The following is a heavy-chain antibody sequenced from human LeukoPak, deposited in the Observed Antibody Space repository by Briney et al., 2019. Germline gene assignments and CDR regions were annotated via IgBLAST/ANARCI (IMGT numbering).Heavy chain of an antibody. J-gene: IGHJ4*02. CDR2: IHDSGRT. Sequence: SETLSLTCKVSGVSISSYYWSWIRQPPGKGLEWIGYIHDSGRTNYNPSLKSRVTISRDTSKSQFSLRLTSVTAADTAVYYCARDLALRGLIDYWGQGTLVTVSS. D-gene: IGHD3-10*01. V-gene: IGHV4-59*01. CDR1: GVSISSYY. CDR3: ARDLALRGLIDY.